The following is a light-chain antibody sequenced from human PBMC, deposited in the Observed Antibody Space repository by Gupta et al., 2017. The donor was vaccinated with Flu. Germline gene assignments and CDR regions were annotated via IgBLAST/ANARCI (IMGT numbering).Light chain of an antibody. V-gene: IGKV1-16*02. CDR3: QQENSSPLT. CDR1: RGISNY. Sequence: DIQMTQSPSSVSASVGDTVTITCRASRGISNYLAWFQQKPGKAPKSLIYAASRVKSGVPSKFSGSGTGTDFTLTISSRQPEDLATYYCQQENSSPLTFGGGTKVEIK. CDR2: AAS. J-gene: IGKJ4*01.